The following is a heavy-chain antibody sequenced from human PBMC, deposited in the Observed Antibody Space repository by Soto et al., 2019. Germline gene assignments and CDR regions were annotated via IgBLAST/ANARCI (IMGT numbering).Heavy chain of an antibody. CDR2: IDPSDSYT. D-gene: IGHD6-19*01. Sequence: GESVKISCKVSGYSFTSYWIIWVLQMPGKGLEWMGRIDPSDSYTNYSPSFQGHVTISADKSISTAYLQWSSLKASDTAMYYCARGGAGASLIDYWGQGTMVTVSS. CDR1: GYSFTSYW. J-gene: IGHJ4*02. V-gene: IGHV5-10-1*01. CDR3: ARGGAGASLIDY.